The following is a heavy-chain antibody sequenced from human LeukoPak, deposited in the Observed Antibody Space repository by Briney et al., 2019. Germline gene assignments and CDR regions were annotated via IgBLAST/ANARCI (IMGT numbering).Heavy chain of an antibody. Sequence: ASEKVSCKASEYTFTGYYMHWVRQAPGQGLEWMGWINPNSGGTNYAQKFQGRVTMTRDTSISTAYMELSRLRSDDTAVYYCARDSSSWYRSEQNWFDPWGQGTLVTVSS. V-gene: IGHV1-2*02. CDR3: ARDSSSWYRSEQNWFDP. CDR1: EYTFTGYY. D-gene: IGHD6-13*01. J-gene: IGHJ5*02. CDR2: INPNSGGT.